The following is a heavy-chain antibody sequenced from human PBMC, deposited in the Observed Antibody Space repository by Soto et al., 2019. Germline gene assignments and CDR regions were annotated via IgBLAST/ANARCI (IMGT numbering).Heavy chain of an antibody. D-gene: IGHD2-21*02. CDR3: TRHAYCGGDCYTDY. J-gene: IGHJ4*02. CDR1: GYTLTETS. Sequence: ASVKVSCKVSGYTLTETSIHWVRQAPGIGLEWMGGSNPEDGETIYAQKVQGRVIMTEDTISRDDSKNTAYLQMNSLKTEDTAVYYCTRHAYCGGDCYTDYWGQGTLVTVSS. CDR2: SNPEDGET. V-gene: IGHV1-24*01.